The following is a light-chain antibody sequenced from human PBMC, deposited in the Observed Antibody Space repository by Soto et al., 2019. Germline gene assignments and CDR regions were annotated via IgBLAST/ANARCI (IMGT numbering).Light chain of an antibody. CDR1: SSDIGAYNF. V-gene: IGLV2-14*03. Sequence: QSALTQPASVSGSPGQSITISCTGTSSDIGAYNFVSWYQQHPGKAPKLMLYDVNIRPSGVSNRFSGSKSGNTASLTISGLKAEDEADYYCPSWPTTTTMIFGGGTKVTVL. CDR2: DVN. J-gene: IGLJ2*01. CDR3: PSWPTTTTMI.